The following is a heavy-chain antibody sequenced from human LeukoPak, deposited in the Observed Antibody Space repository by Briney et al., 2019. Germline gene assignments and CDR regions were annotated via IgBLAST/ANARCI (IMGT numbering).Heavy chain of an antibody. Sequence: SETLSLTCTVSGGSISSYYWSWIRQPPGKGLEWIGYIYYSGSTNYNPSLKSRVTISVDTSKNQFSLKLSSVTAADTAVYYCARACSSSWLQNHWYFDLWGRGTLVTVSS. CDR3: ARACSSSWLQNHWYFDL. CDR2: IYYSGST. CDR1: GGSISSYY. J-gene: IGHJ2*01. V-gene: IGHV4-59*01. D-gene: IGHD6-13*01.